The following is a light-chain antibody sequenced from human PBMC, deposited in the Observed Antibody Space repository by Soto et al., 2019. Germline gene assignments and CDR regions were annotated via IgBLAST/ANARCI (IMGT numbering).Light chain of an antibody. CDR3: QQYYSLWA. V-gene: IGKV1-5*01. CDR2: DAS. CDR1: QRISNW. J-gene: IGKJ1*01. Sequence: GDRVTLTCRASQRISNWLAWYQQKPGKAPKLLIFDASNLERGVPSRFSGSGSGTEFTLTISSLQPDDVATYYCQQYYSLWAFGQGTKVDIK.